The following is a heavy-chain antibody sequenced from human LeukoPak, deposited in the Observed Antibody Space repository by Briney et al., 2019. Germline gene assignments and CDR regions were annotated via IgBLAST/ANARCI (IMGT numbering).Heavy chain of an antibody. CDR3: ARWGPSPSDY. V-gene: IGHV1-18*01. D-gene: IGHD3-16*01. CDR2: ISAYNGNT. Sequence: PLASVKVSCKASGYIFINHGIAWVRQAPGQGLGYMGWISAYNGNTDYAQNLQGRVTMTTDTSTTTAYMELRSLTSDDTAVYYCARWGPSPSDYWGQGTLVTVSS. CDR1: GYIFINHG. J-gene: IGHJ4*02.